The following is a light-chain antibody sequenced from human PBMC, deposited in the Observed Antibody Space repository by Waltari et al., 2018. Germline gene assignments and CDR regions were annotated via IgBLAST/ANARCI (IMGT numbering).Light chain of an antibody. CDR2: SAS. CDR3: QETYTPQWT. V-gene: IGKV1-39*01. Sequence: DIQMTQSPLSLSASVGDRVTVPCRASQSVSTHLNWYQHKPGKAPELLVYSASFLETGVPSRFSAGGSGTDFNFTITAVQPEDFATYYCQETYTPQWTFGPGTRLEIK. J-gene: IGKJ1*01. CDR1: QSVSTH.